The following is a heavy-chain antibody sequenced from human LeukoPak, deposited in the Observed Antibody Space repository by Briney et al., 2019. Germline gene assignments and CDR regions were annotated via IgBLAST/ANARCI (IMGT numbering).Heavy chain of an antibody. V-gene: IGHV3-23*01. CDR3: ARDVTAFWGSDLRASDY. J-gene: IGHJ4*02. CDR1: GFPFRSFA. D-gene: IGHD7-27*01. Sequence: GGSLRLSCVASGFPFRSFAMSWVRQAPGKRLQWVSAISGSGRSSYYADSVKGRFTISRDNSKNTLYLQMNNLRVEDTAIYFCARDVTAFWGSDLRASDYWGQGTLVTVSS. CDR2: ISGSGRSS.